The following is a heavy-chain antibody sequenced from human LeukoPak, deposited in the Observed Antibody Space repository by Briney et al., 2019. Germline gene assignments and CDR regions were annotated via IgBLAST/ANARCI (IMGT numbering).Heavy chain of an antibody. D-gene: IGHD6-13*01. CDR3: ASGMAGLPP. Sequence: PGGSLRLSCAASGFTLSSYGMHWVRQAPGKGLEWVAVMWYDGSNKHYADSVKGRFTISRDNSKNTLYLQMNSLRGEDTAVYYCASGMAGLPPWGQGTLVTVSS. CDR2: MWYDGSNK. V-gene: IGHV3-33*01. CDR1: GFTLSSYG. J-gene: IGHJ5*02.